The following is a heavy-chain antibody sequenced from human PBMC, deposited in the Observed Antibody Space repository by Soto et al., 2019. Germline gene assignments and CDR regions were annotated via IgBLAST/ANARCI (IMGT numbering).Heavy chain of an antibody. Sequence: SETLSLTCAVYGGSFSGYYWSWIRQPPGKGLEWIGEINHSGSTNYNPSLKSRVTISVDTSKNQFSLKLSSVTAADTAVYYCARGTLIAASDYWGQGTLFTVS. CDR1: GGSFSGYY. D-gene: IGHD6-13*01. J-gene: IGHJ4*02. CDR3: ARGTLIAASDY. CDR2: INHSGST. V-gene: IGHV4-34*01.